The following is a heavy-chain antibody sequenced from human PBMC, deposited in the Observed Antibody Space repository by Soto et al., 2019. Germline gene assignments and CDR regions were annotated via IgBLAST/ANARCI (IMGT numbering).Heavy chain of an antibody. CDR3: ANPIPKTGTTFGF. CDR2: INSGGDTT. D-gene: IGHD1-1*01. V-gene: IGHV3-23*01. J-gene: IGHJ4*02. CDR1: GFTFASYT. Sequence: GGSLRLSCAASGFTFASYTMTWVRQAPGKGLEWVSTINSGGDTTYYSDSVKGRFTISRDNSKDTLYLQINSLRAEDTAVYYCANPIPKTGTTFGFWGQGTLVTVSS.